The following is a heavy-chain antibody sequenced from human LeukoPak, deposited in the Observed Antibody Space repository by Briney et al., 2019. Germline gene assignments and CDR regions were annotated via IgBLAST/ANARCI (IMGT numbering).Heavy chain of an antibody. Sequence: GGSLRLSCAASGLTFSSYAMSWVRQAPGKGLDWVALIWYDEDAKFYADSVKGRFTISRDNSKDTLYLQMNSLGVEDTAVYYCARERGGDAFDIWGQGTMVTVSS. CDR1: GLTFSSYA. J-gene: IGHJ3*02. CDR3: ARERGGDAFDI. CDR2: IWYDEDAK. V-gene: IGHV3-33*08. D-gene: IGHD2-15*01.